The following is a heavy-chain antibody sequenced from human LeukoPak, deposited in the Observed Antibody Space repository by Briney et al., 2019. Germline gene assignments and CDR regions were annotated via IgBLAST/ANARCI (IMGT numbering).Heavy chain of an antibody. CDR3: ASGLRFGESIEY. D-gene: IGHD3-10*01. V-gene: IGHV4-59*08. CDR1: GGSISSYY. CDR2: IYYSGTT. J-gene: IGHJ4*02. Sequence: SETLSLTCIVSGGSISSYYWSWIRQPPGKGLEWIGYIYYSGTTNYNPSLKSRVTISVDTSKNQFSLKLSSVTAADTAVYYCASGLRFGESIEYWGQGTLVTVSS.